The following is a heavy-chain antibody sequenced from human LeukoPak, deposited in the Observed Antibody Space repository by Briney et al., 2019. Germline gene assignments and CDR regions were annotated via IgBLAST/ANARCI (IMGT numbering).Heavy chain of an antibody. CDR2: ISYDGSNK. D-gene: IGHD6-19*01. V-gene: IGHV3-30-3*01. Sequence: PGRSLRLSCAASGFTFSYYTMHWVRQAPGKGLEWVAVISYDGSNKYYADSVKGRFTISRDNAKNSLYLQMNSLRDEDTAVYYCARDFVAGSDYWGQGTLVTVSS. J-gene: IGHJ4*02. CDR1: GFTFSYYT. CDR3: ARDFVAGSDY.